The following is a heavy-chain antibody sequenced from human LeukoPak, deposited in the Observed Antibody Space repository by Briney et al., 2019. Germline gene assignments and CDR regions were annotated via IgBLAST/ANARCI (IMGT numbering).Heavy chain of an antibody. V-gene: IGHV3-23*01. Sequence: GGSLRLSCAASGFICRNYAMSWVGQAPGKGLEWVSAITGSGDTTYYADSVKGRFTISRDNSKNTLYVEMNTLRAEDTAVYYCAKWGDYDILTGYYVSDFWGQGTLVTVSS. D-gene: IGHD3-9*01. CDR2: ITGSGDTT. J-gene: IGHJ4*02. CDR1: GFICRNYA. CDR3: AKWGDYDILTGYYVSDF.